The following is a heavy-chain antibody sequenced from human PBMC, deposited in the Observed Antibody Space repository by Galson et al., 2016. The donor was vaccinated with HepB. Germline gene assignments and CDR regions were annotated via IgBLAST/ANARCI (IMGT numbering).Heavy chain of an antibody. D-gene: IGHD1-1*01. V-gene: IGHV3-23*01. CDR3: AREDLVDAFGSRKYNTKYFDP. CDR1: GFTFATYA. J-gene: IGHJ5*02. Sequence: SLRLSCAASGFTFATYAMTWVRRAPGSGLEWISAVSPSGDTKYYIESVKGRFTISRDNSKDTVYLHVNSLRAEDTAVYYCAREDLVDAFGSRKYNTKYFDPWGQGTLVTVSS. CDR2: VSPSGDTK.